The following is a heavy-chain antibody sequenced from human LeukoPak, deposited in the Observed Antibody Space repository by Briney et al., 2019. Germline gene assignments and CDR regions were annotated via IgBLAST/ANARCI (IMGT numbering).Heavy chain of an antibody. D-gene: IGHD3-22*01. V-gene: IGHV1-46*01. J-gene: IGHJ4*02. Sequence: ASVKVSCKASGYTFTSYYMHWVRQAPGQGLEWMGIINPSGGSTSYAQKFQGRVTMTRDTSTSTVYMELSSLRYEDTAVYYCASSITGSVDYYDSSGFDYWGQGTLVTVSS. CDR3: ASSITGSVDYYDSSGFDY. CDR2: INPSGGST. CDR1: GYTFTSYY.